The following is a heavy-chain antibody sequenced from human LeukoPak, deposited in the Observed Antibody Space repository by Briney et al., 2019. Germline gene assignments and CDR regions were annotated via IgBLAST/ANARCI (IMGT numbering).Heavy chain of an antibody. Sequence: ASVKVSCKASGYTFTSYGISWVRQAPGQGLEWMGWISAYNGNTNYAQKLQGRVTMTTDTSTSTAYMELRSLRSDDTAVYYCATTSYYYDSSGYLVYWGQGTLVTVSS. CDR2: ISAYNGNT. CDR1: GYTFTSYG. V-gene: IGHV1-18*01. D-gene: IGHD3-22*01. CDR3: ATTSYYYDSSGYLVY. J-gene: IGHJ4*02.